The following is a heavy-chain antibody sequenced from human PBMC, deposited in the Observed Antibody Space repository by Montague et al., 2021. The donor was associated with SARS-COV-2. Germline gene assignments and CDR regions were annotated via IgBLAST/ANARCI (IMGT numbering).Heavy chain of an antibody. CDR1: GFSLSTSGMC. CDR2: IDWDDDK. J-gene: IGHJ6*02. Sequence: PALVKPTQTLTLTCTFSGFSLSTSGMCVSWIRQPPGKALEWLARIDWDDDKYYSTSLKTRLTISKDTSKNQVVLTMTNMDPVDTATYYCARTMTTVTTAYGLGGYYYGMDVWGQGTTVTVSS. V-gene: IGHV2-70*11. CDR3: ARTMTTVTTAYGLGGYYYGMDV. D-gene: IGHD4-17*01.